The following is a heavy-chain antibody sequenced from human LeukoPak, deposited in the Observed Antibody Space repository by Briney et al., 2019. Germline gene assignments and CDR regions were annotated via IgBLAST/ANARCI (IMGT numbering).Heavy chain of an antibody. V-gene: IGHV4-34*01. D-gene: IGHD3-22*01. CDR3: ARDYYDSSGYRSG. CDR2: INHSGST. J-gene: IGHJ4*02. CDR1: GGSFSGYY. Sequence: SETLSLTCAVYGGSFSGYYWSWIRQPPGKGLEWIGEINHSGSTNYNPSLKSRVTISVDTSKNQFSLKLSSVTAADTAVYYCARDYYDSSGYRSGWGQGTLVTVSS.